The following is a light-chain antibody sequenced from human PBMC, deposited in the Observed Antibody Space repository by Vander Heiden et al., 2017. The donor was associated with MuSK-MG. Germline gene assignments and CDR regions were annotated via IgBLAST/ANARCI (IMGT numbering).Light chain of an antibody. V-gene: IGKV1-39*01. Sequence: DFQMTQSPFSLSASVGDRVTITCRASQSISNYLNWYQHKPGEAPRLLIYAASSLQSGVPSRFSGSGSGTEFTLTINSLQPEDFATYYCQQSDSTLWTFGQGTKVEIK. J-gene: IGKJ1*01. CDR1: QSISNY. CDR3: QQSDSTLWT. CDR2: AAS.